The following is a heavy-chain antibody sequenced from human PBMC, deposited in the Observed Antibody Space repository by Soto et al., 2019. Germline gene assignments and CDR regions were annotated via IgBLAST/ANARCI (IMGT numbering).Heavy chain of an antibody. CDR1: GYNYRIYA. V-gene: IGHV1-69*13. CDR2: IIPIFGTA. D-gene: IGHD5-12*01. Sequence: GASVKVSCKTSGYNYRIYAITWVRQAPGQGLEWMGGIIPIFGTANYAQKFQGRVTITADESTSTAYMELSSLRSEDTAVYYCARDPGHSGCDWGGGMDVWGQGTTVTVSS. CDR3: ARDPGHSGCDWGGGMDV. J-gene: IGHJ6*02.